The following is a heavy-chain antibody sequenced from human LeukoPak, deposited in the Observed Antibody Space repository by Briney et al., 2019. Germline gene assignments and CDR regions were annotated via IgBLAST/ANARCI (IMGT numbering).Heavy chain of an antibody. CDR3: ARHGSGWSFDY. V-gene: IGHV4-59*08. CDR1: GGSISGYY. Sequence: MASETLSLTCTVSGGSISGYYWXXIRQPPGKALEWIGYISYSGSTNYNPSLKSRVSISVDTSKNQFSLNLYSLTAADTAVYYCARHGSGWSFDYWGQGTLITVSS. J-gene: IGHJ4*02. D-gene: IGHD6-19*01. CDR2: ISYSGST.